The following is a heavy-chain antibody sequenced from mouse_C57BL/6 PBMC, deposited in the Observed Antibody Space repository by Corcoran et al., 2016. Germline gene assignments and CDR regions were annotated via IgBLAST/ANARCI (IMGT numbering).Heavy chain of an antibody. CDR1: GFNIKNTY. CDR2: IDPANGNT. CDR3: ARSGMDRGWLYY. Sequence: EVQLQQSVAELVRPGASVKLSCTASGFNIKNTYMYWVKQRPEQGLEWIGRIDPANGNTKYAPKFQGKATITADTSSNTAYLQLSSLTSEDTAIYYCARSGMDRGWLYYWGQGTTLTVSS. V-gene: IGHV14-3*01. J-gene: IGHJ2*01. D-gene: IGHD2-3*01.